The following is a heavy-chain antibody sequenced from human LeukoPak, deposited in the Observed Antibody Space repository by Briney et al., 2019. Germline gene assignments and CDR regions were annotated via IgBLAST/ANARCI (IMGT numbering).Heavy chain of an antibody. Sequence: LRLSCAASGFTFSSYAMSWVRQAPGKGLEWIGYIYYSGSTYYNPSLKSRVTISVDTSKNQFSLKLSSVTAADTAVYYCARDTDRGGTFDYWGQGTLVTVSS. CDR3: ARDTDRGGTFDY. CDR2: IYYSGST. D-gene: IGHD3-16*01. CDR1: GFTFSSYA. V-gene: IGHV4-31*02. J-gene: IGHJ4*02.